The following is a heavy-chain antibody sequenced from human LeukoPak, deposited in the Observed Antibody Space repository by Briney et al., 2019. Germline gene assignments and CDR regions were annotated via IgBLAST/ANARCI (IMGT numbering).Heavy chain of an antibody. CDR2: IIPILGIA. CDR3: ARDHVYYYYYGMDV. CDR1: GGTFSSYA. J-gene: IGHJ6*02. Sequence: GASVKVSCEASGGTFSSYAISWVRQAPGQGLEWMGRIIPILGIANYAQKFQGRVTITADKFTSTAYMELSSLRSEDTAVYYCARDHVYYYYYGMDVWGQGTTVTVSS. V-gene: IGHV1-69*04.